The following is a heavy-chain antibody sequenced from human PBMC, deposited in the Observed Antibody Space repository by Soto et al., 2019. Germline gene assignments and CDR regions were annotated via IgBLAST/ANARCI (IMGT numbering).Heavy chain of an antibody. Sequence: SVKVSCKASGGTFSSYAISWVRQAPGQGLEWMGGIIPIFGTANYAQKFQGRVTITADESTSTAYMELSSLRSEDTAVYYCARGLLDTAMVGGFDYWGQGILVIVSS. CDR3: ARGLLDTAMVGGFDY. CDR2: IIPIFGTA. J-gene: IGHJ4*02. CDR1: GGTFSSYA. D-gene: IGHD5-18*01. V-gene: IGHV1-69*13.